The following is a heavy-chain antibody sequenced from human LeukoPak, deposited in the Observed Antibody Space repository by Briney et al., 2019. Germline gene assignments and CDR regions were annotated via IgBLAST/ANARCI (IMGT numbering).Heavy chain of an antibody. V-gene: IGHV3-30*02. CDR1: GFTFSSYG. Sequence: PGGSLRLSCAASGFTFSSYGMHWVRQAPGKGLEWVAFIRYDGSNKYYADSVKGRFTISRDNAKNSLYLQMNSLRAEDTAVYYCARVLDYDFWSGPYYYYYYMDVWGKGTTVTVSS. CDR3: ARVLDYDFWSGPYYYYYYMDV. J-gene: IGHJ6*03. CDR2: IRYDGSNK. D-gene: IGHD3-3*01.